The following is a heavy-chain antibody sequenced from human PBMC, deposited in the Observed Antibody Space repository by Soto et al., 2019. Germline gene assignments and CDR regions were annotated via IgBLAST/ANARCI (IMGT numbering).Heavy chain of an antibody. CDR1: C. CDR3: ITDPPKLAAPFGF. J-gene: IGHJ4*01. CDR2: IKSEPDGGTT. V-gene: IGHV3-15*07. Sequence: CMYRVIKNPGKGLEWVGRIKSEPDGGTTDYAAPVKGRFTISRDDSKNTLYLEMKSLKIEDTSFYYCITDPPKLAAPFGFGGQRTLVTVPS. D-gene: IGHD2-15*01.